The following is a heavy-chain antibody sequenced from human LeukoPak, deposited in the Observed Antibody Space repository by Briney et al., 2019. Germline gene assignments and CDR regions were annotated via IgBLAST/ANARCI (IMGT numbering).Heavy chain of an antibody. Sequence: GGSLRLSCAASGFTFSSNAMSWVRQAPGKGLEWVSAISGSDGSTYYADSVKGRFTISRDNSKNTLYLQMNSLRAEDTAVYYCARRGLITMVRGVITKANWFDPWGQGTLVTVSS. CDR3: ARRGLITMVRGVITKANWFDP. CDR2: ISGSDGST. J-gene: IGHJ5*02. D-gene: IGHD3-10*01. CDR1: GFTFSSNA. V-gene: IGHV3-23*01.